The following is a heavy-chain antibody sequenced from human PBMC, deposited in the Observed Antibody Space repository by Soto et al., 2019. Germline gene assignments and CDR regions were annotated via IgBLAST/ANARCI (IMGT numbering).Heavy chain of an antibody. CDR1: GFTFSSYD. CDR2: IGTACDT. V-gene: IGHV3-13*01. D-gene: IGHD3-22*01. J-gene: IGHJ4*02. CDR3: ARGLPWDDSSGYPLGYYFDY. Sequence: PGGTLRLSCAASGFTFSSYDMHWVRQATGKGREWVSAIGTACDTYYPGSVKGRCIISRENAKTSLSLKLHSLRAGDPAVYYCARGLPWDDSSGYPLGYYFDYWGQGTLVTVSS.